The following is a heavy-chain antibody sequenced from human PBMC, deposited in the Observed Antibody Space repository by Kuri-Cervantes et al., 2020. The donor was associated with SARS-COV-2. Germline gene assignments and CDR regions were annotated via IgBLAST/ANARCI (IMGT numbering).Heavy chain of an antibody. V-gene: IGHV3-9*01. CDR2: ISWNSGSI. D-gene: IGHD7-27*01. J-gene: IGHJ4*02. Sequence: SLNISCAASGFTFDDYAMHWVRQAPGKGLEWVSGISWNSGSIGYADSVKCRFTISRDNAKNSLYLQMNSLRAEDTAVYYCARVAGDPYYFDYWGQGTLVTVSS. CDR1: GFTFDDYA. CDR3: ARVAGDPYYFDY.